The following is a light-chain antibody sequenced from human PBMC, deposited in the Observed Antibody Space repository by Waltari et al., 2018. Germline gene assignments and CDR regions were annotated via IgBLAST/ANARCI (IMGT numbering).Light chain of an antibody. V-gene: IGLV1-47*01. Sequence: QSVLTQPASASGTPGQRVTLSCSGGDSDIGRNYVYWYQQFPGSAPKPLIYKNDQRPSGVPDRFSGSKSGTSASLAISGLLSEDEAEYSCATWDESLGAIFGGGTKLTVV. CDR3: ATWDESLGAI. CDR1: DSDIGRNY. J-gene: IGLJ2*01. CDR2: KND.